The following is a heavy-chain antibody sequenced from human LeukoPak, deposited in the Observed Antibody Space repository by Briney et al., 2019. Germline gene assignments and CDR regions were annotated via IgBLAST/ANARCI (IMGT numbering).Heavy chain of an antibody. D-gene: IGHD3-22*01. CDR2: ISYDGSNK. V-gene: IGHV3-30*18. CDR3: AKEEAPSIVVVPGAGVFDY. J-gene: IGHJ4*02. Sequence: PGRSLRLSCAASGFTFSSYGMHWVRQAPGKGLEWVAVISYDGSNKYYADSVKGRFTISRDNSKNTLYLQMNSLRAEDTAVYCCAKEEAPSIVVVPGAGVFDYWGQGTLVTVSS. CDR1: GFTFSSYG.